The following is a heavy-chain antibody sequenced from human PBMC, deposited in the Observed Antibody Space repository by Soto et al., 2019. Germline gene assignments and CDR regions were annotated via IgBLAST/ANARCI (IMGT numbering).Heavy chain of an antibody. V-gene: IGHV1-69*01. D-gene: IGHD2-2*01. CDR2: IIPIFGTA. J-gene: IGHJ4*02. Sequence: QVQLVQSGAEVQKPGSSVKVSCKASGGTFSSYAISWVRQAPGQGLEWMGGIIPIFGTANYAQKFQGRVTITADESTRTAYMELSSLRSEDTAVYYCAREGGLGYCSSTSCYADMMGYFDYWGQGTLVTVSS. CDR3: AREGGLGYCSSTSCYADMMGYFDY. CDR1: GGTFSSYA.